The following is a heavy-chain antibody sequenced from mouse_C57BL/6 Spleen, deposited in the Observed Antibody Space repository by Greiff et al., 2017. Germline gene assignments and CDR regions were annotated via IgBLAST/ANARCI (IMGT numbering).Heavy chain of an antibody. CDR2: IYPGDGDT. CDR1: GYTFTGYW. J-gene: IGHJ3*01. V-gene: IGHV1-82*01. D-gene: IGHD1-1*01. Sequence: QVQLQQSGAELMKPGASVKLSCKATGYTFTGYWIEWVKQRPGHGLEWIGRIYPGDGDTNYNGKFKGKATLTADKSSSTAYMQLSSLTSEDSAVYFCASEELPAYWGQGTLVTVSA. CDR3: ASEELPAY.